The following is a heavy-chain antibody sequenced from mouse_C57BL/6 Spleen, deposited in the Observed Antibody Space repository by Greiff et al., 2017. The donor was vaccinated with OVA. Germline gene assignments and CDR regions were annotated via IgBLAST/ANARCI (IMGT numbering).Heavy chain of an antibody. CDR3: ARGWDFDY. Sequence: EVHLVESGPGLVKPSQSLSLTCSVTGYSITSGYYWNWIRQFPGNKLEWMGYISYDGSNNYNPSLKNRISITRDTSKNQFFLKLNSVTTEDTATYYCARGWDFDYWGQGTTLTVSS. CDR2: ISYDGSN. D-gene: IGHD2-3*01. J-gene: IGHJ2*01. CDR1: GYSITSGYY. V-gene: IGHV3-6*01.